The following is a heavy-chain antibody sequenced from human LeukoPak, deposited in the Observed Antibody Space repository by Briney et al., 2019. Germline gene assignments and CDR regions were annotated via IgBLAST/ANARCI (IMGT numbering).Heavy chain of an antibody. Sequence: GGSLRLSCAASGFTVSSNYMSWVRQAPGKGLEWVSAISGSGGSTYYADSVKGRFTISRDNSKNTLYLQMNSLRAEDTAVYYCAKSSYGLDYFDYWGQGTLVTVSS. D-gene: IGHD5-18*01. V-gene: IGHV3-23*01. CDR1: GFTVSSNY. J-gene: IGHJ4*02. CDR3: AKSSYGLDYFDY. CDR2: ISGSGGST.